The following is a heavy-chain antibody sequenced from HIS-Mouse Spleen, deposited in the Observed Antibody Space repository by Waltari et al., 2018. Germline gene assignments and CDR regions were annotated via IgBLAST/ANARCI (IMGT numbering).Heavy chain of an antibody. Sequence: QVQLQESGPGLVKPSETLSLTCTVSGYSISSGYCWGWIRQPPGKGLEGIGSIYHSGSTYSNPSLSSRVTISVDTSKNQFSLKLSSVTAADTAVYYCARDSWAYAIEYFQHWGQGTLVTVSS. V-gene: IGHV4-38-2*02. J-gene: IGHJ1*01. CDR3: ARDSWAYAIEYFQH. CDR1: GYSISSGYC. CDR2: IYHSGST. D-gene: IGHD2-8*01.